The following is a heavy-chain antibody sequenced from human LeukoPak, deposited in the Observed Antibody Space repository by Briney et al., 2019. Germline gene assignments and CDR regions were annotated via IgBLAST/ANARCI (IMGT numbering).Heavy chain of an antibody. V-gene: IGHV3-48*03. Sequence: GGSLRLSCAASGFTFSSYEMNWVRQAPGKGLEWVSYISSSGSTIYYADSVKGRFTISRDNAKNSLYLQMNSLRAEDTAVYYCARNKLERRIFFDYWGQGTLVTVSS. CDR1: GFTFSSYE. CDR2: ISSSGSTI. CDR3: ARNKLERRIFFDY. J-gene: IGHJ4*02. D-gene: IGHD1-1*01.